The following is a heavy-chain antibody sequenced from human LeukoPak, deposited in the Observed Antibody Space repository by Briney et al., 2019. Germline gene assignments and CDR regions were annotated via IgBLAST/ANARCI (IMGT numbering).Heavy chain of an antibody. CDR2: INHSGST. J-gene: IGHJ5*02. CDR3: ARSMVRGVIRPGP. Sequence: SETLTLTCAVYGGSFSGYYWSWIRQPPGKGLEWIGEINHSGSTNYNPSLKSRVTISVDTSKNQFSLKLSSVTAADTAVYYCARSMVRGVIRPGPWGQGTLVTVSS. CDR1: GGSFSGYY. V-gene: IGHV4-34*01. D-gene: IGHD3-10*01.